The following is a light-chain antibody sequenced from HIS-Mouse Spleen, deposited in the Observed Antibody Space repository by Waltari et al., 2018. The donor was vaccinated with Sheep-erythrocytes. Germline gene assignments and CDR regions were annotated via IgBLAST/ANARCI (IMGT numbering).Light chain of an antibody. J-gene: IGLJ2*01. CDR3: NSRDSSGNHRVV. CDR2: GKN. CDR1: SLRSYY. V-gene: IGLV3-19*01. Sequence: SSELTQDPAVSMALGQTVRITCQGDSLRSYYASWYQQKPGQAPVLVIYGKNNRPSGIPDRFSGSSSGNTASLTITGAQAEDEADYYCNSRDSSGNHRVVFGGGTKLTVL.